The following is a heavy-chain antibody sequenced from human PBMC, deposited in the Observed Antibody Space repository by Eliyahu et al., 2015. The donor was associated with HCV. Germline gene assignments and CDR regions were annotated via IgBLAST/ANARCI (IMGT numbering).Heavy chain of an antibody. CDR1: GYSISSGYY. Sequence: QVQLQESGPGLVKPSETLSLTCTVSGYSISSGYYWGWIRQPPGKGLEWIGSIYHSGSTYYNPSLKSRVTISVDTSKNQFSLKLSSVTAADTAVYYCAGSGVVVITRGYFDLWGRGTLVTVSS. CDR3: AGSGVVVITRGYFDL. J-gene: IGHJ2*01. D-gene: IGHD3-22*01. CDR2: IYHSGST. V-gene: IGHV4-38-2*02.